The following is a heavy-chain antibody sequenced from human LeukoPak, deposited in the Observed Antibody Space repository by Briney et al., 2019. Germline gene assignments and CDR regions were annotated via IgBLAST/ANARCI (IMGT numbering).Heavy chain of an antibody. V-gene: IGHV4-39*01. J-gene: IGHJ4*02. CDR2: INYSGST. D-gene: IGHD3-10*01. CDR1: GGSVSSTTYF. CDR3: ARYVVYGSGKYYFDY. Sequence: PSETLSLTCTVSGGSVSSTTYFWSWMRQPPGKGLEWIASINYSGSTYYNPSLKSRVTISVDTSDNQFSLKLSSMTAADTAVYYCARYVVYGSGKYYFDYWGQGTLVTVSS.